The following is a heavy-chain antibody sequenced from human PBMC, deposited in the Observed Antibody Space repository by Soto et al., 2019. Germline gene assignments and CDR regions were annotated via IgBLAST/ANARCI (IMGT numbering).Heavy chain of an antibody. Sequence: SETLSLTCTVSGGSIGSGDYYWSWIRQPPGKGLEWIGYISFSGSTYYNPSLTSRVTISVDTSKNQLSLKLRSVTAADTAVYYCARVLLEGRLDYWGQGTLVTVSS. V-gene: IGHV4-30-4*01. J-gene: IGHJ4*02. CDR1: GGSIGSGDYY. CDR3: ARVLLEGRLDY. D-gene: IGHD3-10*01. CDR2: ISFSGST.